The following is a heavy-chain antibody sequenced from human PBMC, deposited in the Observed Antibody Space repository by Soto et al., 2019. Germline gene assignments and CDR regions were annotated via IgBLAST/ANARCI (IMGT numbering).Heavy chain of an antibody. J-gene: IGHJ6*01. D-gene: IGHD3-16*01. CDR3: AGDDPRSSGLGV. V-gene: IGHV3-48*01. CDR2: ISSSSSTI. Sequence: EVQLVESGGGLVQPGGSLRLSCEASGFTLSSYSMNWARQAPGQGLEWVSYISSSSSTIYYADSVKGRFTIYRDNAKNSMYLPMDRLRGDATTGYFCAGDDPRSSGLGVRGQGTTVTVSS. CDR1: GFTLSSYS.